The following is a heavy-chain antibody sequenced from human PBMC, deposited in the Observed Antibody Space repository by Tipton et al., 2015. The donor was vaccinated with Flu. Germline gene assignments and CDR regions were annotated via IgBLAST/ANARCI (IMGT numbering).Heavy chain of an antibody. D-gene: IGHD4-11*01. CDR2: ICPGSP. J-gene: IGHJ5*01. CDR1: GDSISRGDYF. Sequence: TLSLTCTVSGDSISRGDYFWSYIRQHPAKGLEWIGNICPGSPYYNPSLRSRVTMSVARSNDQFSLRLTSVTAADTAVYFCARRTFSNYVSEPKNWFDFWGQGTLVTVSS. CDR3: ARRTFSNYVSEPKNWFDF. V-gene: IGHV4-61*09.